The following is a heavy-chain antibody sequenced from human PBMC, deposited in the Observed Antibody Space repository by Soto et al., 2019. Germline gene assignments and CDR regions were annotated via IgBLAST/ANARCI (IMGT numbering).Heavy chain of an antibody. Sequence: EVQVVESGGGLIQPGGSLRLSCAASGFTVSSNYMIWVRQAPGKGLEWVSVIYSGGSTYYADSVKGRFIISRDNSKNTLYLQRNSLRAEDTAVYYCALVSLGYCGQGTLVTVSS. CDR1: GFTVSSNY. J-gene: IGHJ4*02. CDR2: IYSGGST. CDR3: ALVSLGY. V-gene: IGHV3-53*01.